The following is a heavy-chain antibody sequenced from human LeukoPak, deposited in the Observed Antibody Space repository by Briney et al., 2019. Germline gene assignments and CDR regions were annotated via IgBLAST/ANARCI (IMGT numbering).Heavy chain of an antibody. Sequence: PSETLSLTCAVYGGSFSGYYWSWIRQPPGKGLEWIGEINHSGSTNYNPSLKSRVTISVDTSKNQFSLKLSSVTAADTAVYYCARGGRYCSGGSCWPYNWFDPWGQGTLVTVSS. CDR2: INHSGST. V-gene: IGHV4-34*01. CDR1: GGSFSGYY. D-gene: IGHD2-15*01. CDR3: ARGGRYCSGGSCWPYNWFDP. J-gene: IGHJ5*02.